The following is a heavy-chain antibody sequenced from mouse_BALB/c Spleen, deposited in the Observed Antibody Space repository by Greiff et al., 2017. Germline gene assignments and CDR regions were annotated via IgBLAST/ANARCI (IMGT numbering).Heavy chain of an antibody. D-gene: IGHD3-2*01. CDR3: ARHALDSWGYAWLAY. CDR1: GFTFSSYG. V-gene: IGHV5-6*01. J-gene: IGHJ3*01. Sequence: EVQRVESGGDLVKPGGSLKLSCAASGFTFSSYGMSWVRQTPDKRLEWVATISSGGSYTYYPDSVKGRFTISRDNAKNTLYLQMSSLKSEDTAMYYCARHALDSWGYAWLAYWGQGTLVTVSA. CDR2: ISSGGSYT.